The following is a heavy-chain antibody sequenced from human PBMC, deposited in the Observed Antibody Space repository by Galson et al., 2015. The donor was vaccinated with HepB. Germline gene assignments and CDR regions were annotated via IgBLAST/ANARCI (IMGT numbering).Heavy chain of an antibody. J-gene: IGHJ4*02. CDR2: IYYSGST. CDR1: GGSISSGGYY. V-gene: IGHV4-31*03. CDR3: ARGIMIVVVGFDY. D-gene: IGHD3-22*01. Sequence: TLSLTCTVSGGSISSGGYYWSWIRQHPGKGLEWIGYIYYSGSTYYNPSLKSRVTISVDTSKNQFSLKLSSVTAADTAVYYCARGIMIVVVGFDYWGQGTLVTVSS.